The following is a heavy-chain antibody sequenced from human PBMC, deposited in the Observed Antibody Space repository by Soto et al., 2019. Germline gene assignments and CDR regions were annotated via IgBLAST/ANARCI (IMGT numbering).Heavy chain of an antibody. Sequence: EVQLVQSGAEVKKPGASLRISCKGSGYSFTSYWISWVRQMHGNGLEWMGRIDPSDSYTNYIPSFQGHVTISADKSISPAYLQWSILQASDTAMYYCARLARVRGGPTYGMDVWGQVTTVTVS. V-gene: IGHV5-10-1*01. CDR3: ARLARVRGGPTYGMDV. CDR2: IDPSDSYT. CDR1: GYSFTSYW. J-gene: IGHJ6*02. D-gene: IGHD3-10*01.